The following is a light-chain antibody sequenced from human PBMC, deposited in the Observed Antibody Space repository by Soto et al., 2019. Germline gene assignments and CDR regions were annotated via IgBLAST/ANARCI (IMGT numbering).Light chain of an antibody. Sequence: QSALTQPRSVSGSPGQSVTISCTGTSSDVGAYNYVSWYQQHPGKAPKFMIYDVSKRPSGVPDRFSGSKSGNTASLTISGLQAEDEADYYCCSYAGTYSYVFGTCTKV. CDR2: DVS. V-gene: IGLV2-11*01. CDR3: CSYAGTYSYV. J-gene: IGLJ1*01. CDR1: SSDVGAYNY.